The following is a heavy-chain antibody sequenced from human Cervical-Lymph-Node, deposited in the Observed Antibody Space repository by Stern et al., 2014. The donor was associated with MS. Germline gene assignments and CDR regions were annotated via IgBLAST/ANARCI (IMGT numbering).Heavy chain of an antibody. CDR1: GYSVTSYW. V-gene: IGHV5-51*01. Sequence: EVQLVESGAEVKKPGESLKLSCKGSGYSVTSYWIGWVRQLPGTGLEWMGIRYPCDSDNSYSPSFQGQCTISRHKSIPPPYLQMSSLKASDTAMYYCARRGYGQINFYYCGMDVWGQGTTVTVSS. CDR2: RYPCDSDN. J-gene: IGHJ6*02. D-gene: IGHD3-10*01. CDR3: ARRGYGQINFYYCGMDV.